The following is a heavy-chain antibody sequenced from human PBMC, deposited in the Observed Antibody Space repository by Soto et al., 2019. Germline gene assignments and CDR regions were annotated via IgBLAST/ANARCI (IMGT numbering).Heavy chain of an antibody. CDR3: ARGNALDV. D-gene: IGHD3-10*01. J-gene: IGHJ3*01. V-gene: IGHV6-1*01. Sequence: SQTHSLTCAISGDSVSRDITSWNWIRQSPSRGLEWLGRTYYRSKWFHDYAASVKSRITINPDTSKNQFSLELNSMTPEDTAVYYCARGNALDVWGPGTTVTVSS. CDR2: TYYRSKWFH. CDR1: GDSVSRDITS.